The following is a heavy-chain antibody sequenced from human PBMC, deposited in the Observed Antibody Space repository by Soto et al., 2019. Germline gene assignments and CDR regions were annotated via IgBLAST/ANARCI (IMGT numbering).Heavy chain of an antibody. Sequence: APVKVSCQTSGYTFNTYGISWVRQAPGQGLEWMGWISAYDGHTDYAQKFQGRVTMTTDTSTNTISMDLRGLRSDDTAVYYCARGRTWGARDFDYWGQGTLVTVSS. CDR3: ARGRTWGARDFDY. D-gene: IGHD3-16*01. CDR2: ISAYDGHT. CDR1: GYTFNTYG. V-gene: IGHV1-18*01. J-gene: IGHJ4*02.